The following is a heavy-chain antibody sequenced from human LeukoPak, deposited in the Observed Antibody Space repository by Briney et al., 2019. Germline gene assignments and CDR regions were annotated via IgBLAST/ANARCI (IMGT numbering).Heavy chain of an antibody. D-gene: IGHD5-24*01. CDR1: GGTFSSYA. V-gene: IGHV1-69*01. CDR2: IIPIFHTA. J-gene: IGHJ4*02. CDR3: ARNLGSRDGYNPPNLFDN. Sequence: SMKVSCKASGGTFSSYAISWVRQAPGQGLEWMGGIIPIFHTANYAQKFQGRVTITADDSTSTAYMELSSLRSEDTAVYYCARNLGSRDGYNPPNLFDNWGQGTLVTVSS.